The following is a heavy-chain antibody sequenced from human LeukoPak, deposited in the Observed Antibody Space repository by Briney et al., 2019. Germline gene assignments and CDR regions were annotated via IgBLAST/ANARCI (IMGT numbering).Heavy chain of an antibody. CDR1: GGSISTYY. CDR3: ARRRATGGSEKSGNWFDP. J-gene: IGHJ5*02. D-gene: IGHD2-15*01. V-gene: IGHV4-59*08. Sequence: SETLSLTCTVSGGSISTYYWHWIRQPPGKGLEWIGHIYYSGSTNYNPSLNSRVTISVDTSKNQFSLKLSSVTAADTAVYYCARRRATGGSEKSGNWFDPWGQGTLVTVSS. CDR2: IYYSGST.